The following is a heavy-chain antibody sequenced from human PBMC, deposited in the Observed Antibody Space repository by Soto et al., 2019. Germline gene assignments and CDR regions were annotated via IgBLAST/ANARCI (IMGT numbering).Heavy chain of an antibody. J-gene: IGHJ6*02. Sequence: QVQLVQSGAEVKEPGSSVKVSCKASGGTFSSYAISWVRQAPGQGLEWMGGIIPLLSHANYAHNFQGRVTITARESASTAYLELSRLRSEDTALYYCGRVASFGFGVRYYYYDMDVWGQGTTVTVSS. D-gene: IGHD5-18*01. CDR2: IIPLLSHA. CDR3: GRVASFGFGVRYYYYDMDV. CDR1: GGTFSSYA. V-gene: IGHV1-69*12.